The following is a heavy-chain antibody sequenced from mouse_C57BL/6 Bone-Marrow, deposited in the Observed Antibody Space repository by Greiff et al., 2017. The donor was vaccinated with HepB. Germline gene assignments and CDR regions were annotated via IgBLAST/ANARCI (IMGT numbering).Heavy chain of an antibody. Sequence: EVKLEESGGGLVQPGGSMKLSCAASGFTFSDAWMDWVRQSPEKGLEWVAEIRNKANNHATYYAESVKGRFTISRDDSKSSVYLQMNSLRAEDTGIYYCTTGIYDGYSYYFDYWGQGTTLTVSS. CDR1: GFTFSDAW. J-gene: IGHJ2*01. V-gene: IGHV6-6*01. CDR2: IRNKANNHAT. D-gene: IGHD2-3*01. CDR3: TTGIYDGYSYYFDY.